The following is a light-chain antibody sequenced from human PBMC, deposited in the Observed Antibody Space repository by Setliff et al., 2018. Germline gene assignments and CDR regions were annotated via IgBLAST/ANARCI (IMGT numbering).Light chain of an antibody. CDR1: SSDVGSYDF. J-gene: IGLJ1*01. CDR2: AVS. CDR3: NAYSADTTDV. Sequence: QSALTQPASVSGSPGQSITISCSGTSSDVGSYDFVSWYQQYPGKAPKLIIYAVSDRPSGVSHRFSGSKSGNTAYLTISGLRTEDEADYYCNAYSADTTDVFGSGTKVTV. V-gene: IGLV2-14*01.